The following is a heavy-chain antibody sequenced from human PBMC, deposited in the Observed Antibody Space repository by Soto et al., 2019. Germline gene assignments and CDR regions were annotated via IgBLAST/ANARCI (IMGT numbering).Heavy chain of an antibody. CDR2: IWYDGSNK. Sequence: GGSLRLSCAASGFTFSSYGMHWVRQAPGKGLEWVAVIWYDGSNKYYADSVKGRFTISRDNSKNTLYLQMNSLRAEDTAVYYCARATQYSYGYDYYGMDVWGQGTTVTVSS. CDR3: ARATQYSYGYDYYGMDV. J-gene: IGHJ6*02. D-gene: IGHD5-18*01. CDR1: GFTFSSYG. V-gene: IGHV3-33*01.